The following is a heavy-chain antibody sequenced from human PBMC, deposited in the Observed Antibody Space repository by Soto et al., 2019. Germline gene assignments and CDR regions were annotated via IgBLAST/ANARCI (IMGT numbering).Heavy chain of an antibody. CDR1: GFTFSSFW. Sequence: EVQLVESGGGLVQPGGSLRLSCAASGFTFSSFWMHWVRQAPEKGLLWVSRINGDGSSTNYADSVKGRFTISRDNAKITLYLHMNSLRAEDTAVYYCARTLGGSSSPYWGQGTLVTVSS. J-gene: IGHJ4*02. CDR3: ARTLGGSSSPY. CDR2: INGDGSST. D-gene: IGHD6-13*01. V-gene: IGHV3-74*01.